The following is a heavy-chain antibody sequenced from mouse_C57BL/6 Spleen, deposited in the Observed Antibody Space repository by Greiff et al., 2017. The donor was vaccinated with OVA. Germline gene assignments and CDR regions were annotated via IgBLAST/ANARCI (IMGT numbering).Heavy chain of an antibody. V-gene: IGHV1-50*01. D-gene: IGHD2-3*01. CDR1: GYTFTSYW. CDR2: IDPSDSYT. CDR3: ARPYDGYYDY. J-gene: IGHJ2*01. Sequence: VQLQQPGAELVKPGASVKLSCKASGYTFTSYWMQWVKQRPGQGLEWIGEIDPSDSYTNYHQKFKGKATLTVDTSSSTAYMQLSSLTSEDAAVYYCARPYDGYYDYWGQGTTLTVSS.